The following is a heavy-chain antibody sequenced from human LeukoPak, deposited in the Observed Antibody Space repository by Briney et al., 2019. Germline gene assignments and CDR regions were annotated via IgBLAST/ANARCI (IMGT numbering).Heavy chain of an antibody. CDR3: ARDRKYQPPYYYYYYGMDV. J-gene: IGHJ6*02. V-gene: IGHV4-31*03. D-gene: IGHD2-2*01. CDR2: IYYSGST. Sequence: SETLPLTCTVSGGSISSGGYYWSWIRQHPGKGLEWIGYIYYSGSTYYNPSLKSRVTISVDTSKNQFSLKLSSVTAADTAVYYCARDRKYQPPYYYYYYGMDVWGQGTTVTVSS. CDR1: GGSISSGGYY.